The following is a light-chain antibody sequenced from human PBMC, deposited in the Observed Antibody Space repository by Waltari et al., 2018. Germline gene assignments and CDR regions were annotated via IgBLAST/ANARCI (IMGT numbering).Light chain of an antibody. CDR3: QQYYSTPPLT. CDR1: PSVLYSLNNKNY. J-gene: IGKJ4*01. CDR2: WAS. V-gene: IGKV4-1*01. Sequence: DIVMTQSPDSLAVSLGARATINCKSSPSVLYSLNNKNYLAWYQQKPGQPPKLLIYWASTRESGVPDRFSGSGSGTDFTLTISSLQAEDVAVYYCQQYYSTPPLTFGGGTKVEIK.